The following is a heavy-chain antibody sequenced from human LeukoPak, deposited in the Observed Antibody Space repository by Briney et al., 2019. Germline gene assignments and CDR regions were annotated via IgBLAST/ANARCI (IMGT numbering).Heavy chain of an antibody. D-gene: IGHD1-26*01. Sequence: GESLKISCKGSGYSFTSYWIGWVRQMPGKGLEWMGIIYPGDSDTRYSPSFQGQVTISADKSISTAYLQWSSLKASDAAMYYCARVGARAGRYFDYWGQGTLVTVSS. CDR1: GYSFTSYW. CDR3: ARVGARAGRYFDY. V-gene: IGHV5-51*01. CDR2: IYPGDSDT. J-gene: IGHJ4*02.